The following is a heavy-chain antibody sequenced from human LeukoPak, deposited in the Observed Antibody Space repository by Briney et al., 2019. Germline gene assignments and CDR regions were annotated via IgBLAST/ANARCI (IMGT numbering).Heavy chain of an antibody. CDR3: ARRGSGWYSAY. Sequence: SETLSLTCTVSGGSISSSSYYWGWIRQPPGKGLEWIGSIYYSGSTYYNPSLKSRVTISVDTSKNQFSLKLSSVTAADTAVYYCARRGSGWYSAYWGQGTLVTVSS. J-gene: IGHJ4*02. CDR2: IYYSGST. V-gene: IGHV4-39*01. CDR1: GGSISSSSYY. D-gene: IGHD6-19*01.